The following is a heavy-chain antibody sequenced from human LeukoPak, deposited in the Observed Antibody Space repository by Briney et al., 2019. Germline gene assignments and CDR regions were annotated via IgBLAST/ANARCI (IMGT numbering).Heavy chain of an antibody. D-gene: IGHD2/OR15-2a*01. Sequence: ASVKVSCKASGYTFTSYGISWVRQAPGQGLEWMGWISAYNGNTNYAQKLQGRVTMTTDTSTSTAYMELRSLRYDDTAVYYCARDGAVTVTYDVFDIWGQGTMVTVSS. CDR3: ARDGAVTVTYDVFDI. CDR1: GYTFTSYG. CDR2: ISAYNGNT. V-gene: IGHV1-18*01. J-gene: IGHJ3*02.